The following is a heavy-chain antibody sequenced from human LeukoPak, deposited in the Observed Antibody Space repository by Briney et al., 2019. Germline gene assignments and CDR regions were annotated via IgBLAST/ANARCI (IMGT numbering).Heavy chain of an antibody. CDR3: ARHGIHSSSLKYYFDY. Sequence: GESLKISCKGSGYSFTSYWIGWVRQMPGKGLEWMGIIYPGDSDTRYSPSFQGQVTISADKSISTAYLQWSSLKASDTAMYYCARHGIHSSSLKYYFDYWGQGTLVTVSS. D-gene: IGHD6-6*01. CDR1: GYSFTSYW. V-gene: IGHV5-51*01. J-gene: IGHJ4*02. CDR2: IYPGDSDT.